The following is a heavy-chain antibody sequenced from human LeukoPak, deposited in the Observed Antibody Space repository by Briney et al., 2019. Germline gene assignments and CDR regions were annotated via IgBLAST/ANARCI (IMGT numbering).Heavy chain of an antibody. D-gene: IGHD6-19*01. CDR1: GFTVSYNY. V-gene: IGHV3-53*01. CDR3: AASRYSSGWGPNAFDI. CDR2: IYSGGST. Sequence: GGSLRLSCAASGFTVSYNYMTWVRQAPGKGLEWVSVIYSGGSTYYADSVKGRLTISRDNSKNTLYLQMNSLRAEDTAVYYCAASRYSSGWGPNAFDIWGQGTMVTVSS. J-gene: IGHJ3*02.